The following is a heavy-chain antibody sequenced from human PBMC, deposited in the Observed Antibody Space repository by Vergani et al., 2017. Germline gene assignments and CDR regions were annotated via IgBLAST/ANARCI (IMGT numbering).Heavy chain of an antibody. V-gene: IGHV3-48*04. CDR3: ARGSLWGAHDAFDI. CDR1: GFTFSSYA. D-gene: IGHD3-16*01. CDR2: ISSSGSTI. J-gene: IGHJ3*02. Sequence: EVQLLESGGGLVQPGGSLRLSCAASGFTFSSYAMSWVRQAPGKGLEWVSYISSSGSTIYYADSVKGRFTISRDNAKNSLYLQMNSLRAEDTAVYYCARGSLWGAHDAFDIWGQGTMVTVSS.